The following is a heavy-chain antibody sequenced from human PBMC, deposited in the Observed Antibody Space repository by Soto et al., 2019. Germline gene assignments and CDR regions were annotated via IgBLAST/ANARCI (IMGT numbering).Heavy chain of an antibody. J-gene: IGHJ6*02. D-gene: IGHD3-3*01. Sequence: ASETLSLTCTVSGGSISSYYWSWIRQPAGKGLEWIGRIYTSGSTNYNPSLKSRVTMSVDTSKNQFSLKLSSVTAADTAVYYCARDGHASNYDFWSGYYPRYYYYYGMDVWGQGTTVTVSS. CDR3: ARDGHASNYDFWSGYYPRYYYYYGMDV. CDR2: IYTSGST. V-gene: IGHV4-4*07. CDR1: GGSISSYY.